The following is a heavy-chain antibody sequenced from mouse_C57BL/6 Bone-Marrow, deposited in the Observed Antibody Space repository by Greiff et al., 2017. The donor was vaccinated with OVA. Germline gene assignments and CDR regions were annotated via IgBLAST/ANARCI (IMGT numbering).Heavy chain of an antibody. CDR3: TRGYYFDY. J-gene: IGHJ2*01. Sequence: QVHVKQSGAELARPGASVKMSCKASGYTFTSYTIHWVKQRPGQGLEWIGYIDPTNDYTNYNQKFKGKATLTADKSSSTAYMQLSSLTSEDSAVYYYTRGYYFDYWGQGTTLTVSS. CDR2: IDPTNDYT. V-gene: IGHV1-4*01. CDR1: GYTFTSYT.